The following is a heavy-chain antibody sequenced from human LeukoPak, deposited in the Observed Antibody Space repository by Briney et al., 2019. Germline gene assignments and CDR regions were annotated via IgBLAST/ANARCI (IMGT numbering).Heavy chain of an antibody. CDR1: GGSISSSSYY. D-gene: IGHD4-17*01. Sequence: PSETLSLTCTVSGGSISSSSYYWGWIRQPPGKGLEWIGSIYYSGSTYYNPSLKSRVTISVDTSKNQFSLKLSSVTAVDTAVYYCARDRMYDYGDYEGAFDIWGQGTMVTVSS. CDR2: IYYSGST. V-gene: IGHV4-39*07. CDR3: ARDRMYDYGDYEGAFDI. J-gene: IGHJ3*02.